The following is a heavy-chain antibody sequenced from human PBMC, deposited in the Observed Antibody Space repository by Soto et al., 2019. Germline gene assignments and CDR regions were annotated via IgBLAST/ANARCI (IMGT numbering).Heavy chain of an antibody. J-gene: IGHJ6*02. CDR3: ARDSRPIAPNTYYYVSSGPAPYYYYYGMDV. CDR1: GGTFSSYA. D-gene: IGHD3-22*01. V-gene: IGHV1-69*13. Sequence: SVKVSCKASGGTFSSYAISWVRQAPGQGLEWMRGSIPNFSTANYAQEFQGRVTITADESTSTAYMELSSLRSEDTAVYYCARDSRPIAPNTYYYVSSGPAPYYYYYGMDVWVQGTTVTVSS. CDR2: SIPNFSTA.